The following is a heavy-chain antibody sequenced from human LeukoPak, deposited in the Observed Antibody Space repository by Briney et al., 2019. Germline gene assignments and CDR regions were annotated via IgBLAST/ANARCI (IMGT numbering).Heavy chain of an antibody. CDR2: IYSSGST. CDR3: ARVHCSSSSCEGHNWFDP. J-gene: IGHJ5*02. D-gene: IGHD2-15*01. V-gene: IGHV4-4*07. CDR1: GGXISSYY. Sequence: SETLSLTCTVSGGXISSYYWSWIRQPAGKGLEWIARIYSSGSTNYNPSLKSRVTMSVDTSKNQFSLKLSSVTAADTAVYSCARVHCSSSSCEGHNWFDPWGQGTLVTVSS.